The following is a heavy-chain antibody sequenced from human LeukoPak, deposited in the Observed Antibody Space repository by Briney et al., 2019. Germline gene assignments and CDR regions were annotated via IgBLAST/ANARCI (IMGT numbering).Heavy chain of an antibody. CDR1: GGSFSGYY. Sequence: SQTLSLTCAVYGGSFSGYYWSWIRQPPGKGLEWIGEINHSGSTNYNPSLKSRVTISVDTSKNQFSLKLSSVTAADTAVYCCARGGGSYLRTFDYWGQGTLVTVSS. J-gene: IGHJ4*02. V-gene: IGHV4-34*01. CDR2: INHSGST. D-gene: IGHD1-26*01. CDR3: ARGGGSYLRTFDY.